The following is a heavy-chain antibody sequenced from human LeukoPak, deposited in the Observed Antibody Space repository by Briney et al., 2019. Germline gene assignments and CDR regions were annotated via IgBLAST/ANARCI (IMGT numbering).Heavy chain of an antibody. CDR2: ISWNSGSI. CDR3: AKGGVATYDSSGYYYEDWFDP. J-gene: IGHJ5*02. CDR1: GFTFDDYA. D-gene: IGHD3-22*01. Sequence: GGSLRLSCAASGFTFDDYAMHWVRQAPGKGLKWVSGISWNSGSIGYADSVKGRFTISRDNAKNSLYLQMNSLRAEDTALYYCAKGGVATYDSSGYYYEDWFDPWGQGTLVTVSS. V-gene: IGHV3-9*01.